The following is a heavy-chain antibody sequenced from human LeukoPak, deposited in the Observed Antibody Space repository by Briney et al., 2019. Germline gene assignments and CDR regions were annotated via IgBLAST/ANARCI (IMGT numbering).Heavy chain of an antibody. Sequence: PGGSLRLSCAASGFTFSSYGMHWVRQAPRKGLEWVAVISYDGSKKFYADSVKGRFTISRDNSKNTLYLQMNSLRAEDTAVYYCAKDPLVRGLTYDSWGQGTLVTVAS. J-gene: IGHJ4*02. CDR3: AKDPLVRGLTYDS. CDR1: GFTFSSYG. V-gene: IGHV3-30*18. CDR2: ISYDGSKK. D-gene: IGHD3-10*01.